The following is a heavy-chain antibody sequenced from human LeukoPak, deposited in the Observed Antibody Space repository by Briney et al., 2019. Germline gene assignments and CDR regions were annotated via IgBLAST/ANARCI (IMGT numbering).Heavy chain of an antibody. CDR2: IYPGDSDT. D-gene: IGHD1-14*01. Sequence: GESLKISCKSSGYSFTSYWIGWVRQMPGKGLEWMGIIYPGDSDTRYSPSFQGQVTISADKSISTAYGQWSSLQASDTAMYYCARLGAVSRITEPYFDYWGQGTLVTVSS. J-gene: IGHJ4*02. V-gene: IGHV5-51*01. CDR1: GYSFTSYW. CDR3: ARLGAVSRITEPYFDY.